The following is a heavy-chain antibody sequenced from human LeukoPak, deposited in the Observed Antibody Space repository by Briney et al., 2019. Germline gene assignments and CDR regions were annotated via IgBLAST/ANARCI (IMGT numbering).Heavy chain of an antibody. J-gene: IGHJ5*01. CDR2: IYHSGST. CDR3: ARVDTIFGVVINWFDS. V-gene: IGHV4-38-2*02. D-gene: IGHD3-3*01. CDR1: GYSISSGYY. Sequence: SETLSLTCTVSGYSISSGYYWGWIRQPPGKGLEWIGSIYHSGSTYYNPSLKSRVTISVDTSKNQFSLKLSSVTAADTAVYYCARVDTIFGVVINWFDSWGQGALVTVSS.